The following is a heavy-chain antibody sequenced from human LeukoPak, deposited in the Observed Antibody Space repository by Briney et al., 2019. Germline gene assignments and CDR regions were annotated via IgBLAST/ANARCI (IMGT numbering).Heavy chain of an antibody. D-gene: IGHD3-22*01. Sequence: PGGSLRLSCAASRFAFSSYAMTWVRQAPGKGLEWVSTISGSSGNTYYADSVKGRFTISRDNSKNTMYLQMNSLRAEDRAVYYCARVNDSSGYYPNNFDYWGQGTLVTVSS. CDR2: ISGSSGNT. V-gene: IGHV3-23*01. CDR1: RFAFSSYA. CDR3: ARVNDSSGYYPNNFDY. J-gene: IGHJ4*02.